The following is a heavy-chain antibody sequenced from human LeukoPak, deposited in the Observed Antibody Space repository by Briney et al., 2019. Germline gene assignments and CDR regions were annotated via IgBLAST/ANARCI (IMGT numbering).Heavy chain of an antibody. CDR3: AKGSYGSGSYYNLGFDY. D-gene: IGHD3-10*01. CDR1: GFTFSSYA. Sequence: GGSLRLPCAASGFTFSSYAMSWVRQAPGKGLEWVSDIVDHGGTTYYADSAKGRFTISTDNSKNTLYLQMSSLRAEDTAVHYCAKGSYGSGSYYNLGFDYWGQGTLVTVSS. J-gene: IGHJ4*02. V-gene: IGHV3-23*01. CDR2: IVDHGGTT.